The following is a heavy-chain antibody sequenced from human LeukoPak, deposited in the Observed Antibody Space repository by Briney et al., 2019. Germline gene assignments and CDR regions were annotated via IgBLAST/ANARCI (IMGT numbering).Heavy chain of an antibody. CDR3: ARDVIGGDTLDS. CDR1: GFTFSSCW. Sequence: GGSLRLSCAASGFTFSSCWMTWVRQAPGKGLEWVASIVEDGSQKYYVDSVKGRFTISRDNAKNSLYLQMNSLEAEGTAVYYCARDVIGGDTLDSWGQGTLVTVSS. D-gene: IGHD2-21*02. V-gene: IGHV3-7*01. J-gene: IGHJ4*02. CDR2: IVEDGSQK.